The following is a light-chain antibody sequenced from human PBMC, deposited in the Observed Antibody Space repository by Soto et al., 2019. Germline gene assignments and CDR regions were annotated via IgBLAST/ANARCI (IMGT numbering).Light chain of an antibody. V-gene: IGLV2-14*01. CDR1: SSDVGGYDY. CDR3: SSYTSGTTLVV. CDR2: DVS. Sequence: QSALTQPASVSGSPGQSITISCTGTSSDVGGYDYVSWYQQFPGKAPKLIIYDVSDRPSGVSNRFSGSKSGNTASLTISGLQAADEADYYCSSYTSGTTLVVFGGGTKLTVL. J-gene: IGLJ2*01.